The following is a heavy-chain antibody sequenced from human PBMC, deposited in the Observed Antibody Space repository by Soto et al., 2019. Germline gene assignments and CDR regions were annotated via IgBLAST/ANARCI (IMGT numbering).Heavy chain of an antibody. J-gene: IGHJ3*02. CDR3: ARERGADDYGDYPDAFDI. Sequence: QVQLQESGPGLVKPSQTLSLTCTVSGGSISSGDYYWSWIRQPPGKGLEWIGYIYYSGSTYYNPSLKSRVTISVDTSKNQFSLKLSSVTAADTAVYYCARERGADDYGDYPDAFDIWGQGTMVTVSS. CDR1: GGSISSGDYY. D-gene: IGHD4-17*01. V-gene: IGHV4-30-4*01. CDR2: IYYSGST.